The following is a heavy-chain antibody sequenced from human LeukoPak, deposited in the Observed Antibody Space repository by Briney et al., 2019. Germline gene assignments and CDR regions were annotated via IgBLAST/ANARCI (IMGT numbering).Heavy chain of an antibody. Sequence: GGSLRLPCAASGFTFSAFAMTWVRQAPGKAPEWVSSITGGANSVFYADSVKGRFTFSRDNSKNTLYLQMNSLRAEDTAVYYCAKGAAAGKVDWFDPWDQGTLVTVSS. CDR2: ITGGANSV. CDR1: GFTFSAFA. V-gene: IGHV3-23*01. CDR3: AKGAAAGKVDWFDP. D-gene: IGHD6-13*01. J-gene: IGHJ5*02.